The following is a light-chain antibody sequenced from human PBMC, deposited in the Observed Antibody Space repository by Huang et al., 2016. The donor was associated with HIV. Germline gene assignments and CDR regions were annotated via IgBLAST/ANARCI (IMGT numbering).Light chain of an antibody. CDR3: QQYGNWPPIT. V-gene: IGKV3-15*01. J-gene: IGKJ5*01. CDR1: QSISSN. CDR2: GAS. Sequence: EMVMTQSPATLSVSPGERATLSCRASQSISSNLAWYQQKPGQAPRRLSYGASTRATGIPARFSGSGSGTEFTLTISSLQSEDFAIYYCQQYGNWPPITFGQGTRLEIK.